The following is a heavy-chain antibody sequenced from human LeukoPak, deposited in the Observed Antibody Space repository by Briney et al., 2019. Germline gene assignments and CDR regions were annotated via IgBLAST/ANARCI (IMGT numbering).Heavy chain of an antibody. CDR3: ALTTVTTAAFDI. V-gene: IGHV1-69*04. CDR2: IIPILGIA. Sequence: PVKVSCKASGGTFSSYAISWVRDAPGQGLEWVGRIIPILGIANYAQKFQGRVTITADKSTSTAYMELSSLSSEDTAVYYCALTTVTTAAFDIWGQGTMVTVSS. J-gene: IGHJ3*02. CDR1: GGTFSSYA. D-gene: IGHD4-17*01.